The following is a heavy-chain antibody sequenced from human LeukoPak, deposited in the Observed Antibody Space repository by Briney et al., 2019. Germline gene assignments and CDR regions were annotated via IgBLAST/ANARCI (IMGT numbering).Heavy chain of an antibody. CDR3: ARDRFYYGSGGRYYYYGMDV. CDR2: IYYSGST. Sequence: PSETLSLTCTVSGGSVISSSHYWGWIRQPPGKGLEWIGSIYYSGSTYYNPSLKSRVTISVDTSKNQFSLNLNSVTAADTAVYYCARDRFYYGSGGRYYYYGMDVWGQGTTVTVSS. J-gene: IGHJ6*02. CDR1: GGSVISSSHY. V-gene: IGHV4-39*02. D-gene: IGHD3-10*01.